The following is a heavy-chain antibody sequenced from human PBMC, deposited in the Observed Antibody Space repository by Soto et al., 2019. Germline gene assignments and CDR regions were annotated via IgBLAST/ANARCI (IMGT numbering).Heavy chain of an antibody. Sequence: SETLSLTCSVSGASISDYHWSWIRLSAGKGLEWIGRASTSLDTSYNPSLKSRLTMSVDESKGQVSLNVTSVTAADTAVYYCARAVAPYFGTWFDPWGQGILVTVSS. V-gene: IGHV4-4*07. J-gene: IGHJ5*02. CDR2: ASTSLDT. D-gene: IGHD3-10*01. CDR1: GASISDYH. CDR3: ARAVAPYFGTWFDP.